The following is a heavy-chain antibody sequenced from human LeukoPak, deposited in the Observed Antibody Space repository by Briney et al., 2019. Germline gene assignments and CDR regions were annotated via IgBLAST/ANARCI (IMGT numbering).Heavy chain of an antibody. D-gene: IGHD4-17*01. V-gene: IGHV1-69*04. CDR1: GGTFSNYG. CDR2: IVPVVGVS. J-gene: IGHJ4*02. CDR3: ARVAPAGDYQEFDS. Sequence: ASVKVSCKATGGTFSNYGISWVRQAPGQGLEWMGRIVPVVGVSSNAQRFQGRLTLTADKSTITAYMELSSLTSEDTAVYYCARVAPAGDYQEFDSWGPGTLVTVSS.